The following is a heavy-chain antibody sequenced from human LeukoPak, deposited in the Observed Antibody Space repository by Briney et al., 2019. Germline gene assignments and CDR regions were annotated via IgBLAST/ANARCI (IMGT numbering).Heavy chain of an antibody. D-gene: IGHD3-16*01. CDR2: IKRDGSDK. Sequence: GGSLRLSCAASGFTFSSSWMTWVRQAPGKGLEWLANIKRDGSDKNYVDSVKGRFTISRDNAKNSLFLQMSSLRGEDTALYYCATEHWGPNSWGQGTLVTVSS. V-gene: IGHV3-7*01. CDR3: ATEHWGPNS. CDR1: GFTFSSSW. J-gene: IGHJ4*02.